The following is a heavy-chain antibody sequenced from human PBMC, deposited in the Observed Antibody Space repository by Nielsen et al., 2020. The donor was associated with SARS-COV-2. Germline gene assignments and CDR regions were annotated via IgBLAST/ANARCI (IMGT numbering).Heavy chain of an antibody. V-gene: IGHV3-21*01. Sequence: GESLKISCASSGFTFSNYVMSWVRQAPGKGLEWVSAISSSSSYIYYADSVKGRFTISRDNAKNSLYLQMNSLRAEDTAVYYCAREEKYDFWSGLGLVYYYGMDVWGQGTTVTVSS. CDR1: GFTFSNYV. J-gene: IGHJ6*02. CDR3: AREEKYDFWSGLGLVYYYGMDV. CDR2: ISSSSSYI. D-gene: IGHD3-3*01.